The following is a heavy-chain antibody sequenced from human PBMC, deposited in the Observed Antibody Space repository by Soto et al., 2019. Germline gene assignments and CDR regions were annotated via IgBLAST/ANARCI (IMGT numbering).Heavy chain of an antibody. D-gene: IGHD6-6*01. CDR2: IYPGDSDT. V-gene: IGHV5-51*01. Sequence: GESLKISCKGSGYSFTSYWIGWVRQMPGKGLEWMGIIYPGDSDTRYSPSFQGQVTISADKSISTAYLQWSSLKASDTAMYYCARHILGIAARKYYYYGMHVWGQGTTVTVSS. CDR1: GYSFTSYW. J-gene: IGHJ6*02. CDR3: ARHILGIAARKYYYYGMHV.